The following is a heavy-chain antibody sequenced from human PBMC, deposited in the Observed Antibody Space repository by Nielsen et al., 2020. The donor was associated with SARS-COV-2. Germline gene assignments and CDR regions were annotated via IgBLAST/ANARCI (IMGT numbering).Heavy chain of an antibody. CDR1: GDSVSSSSAA. CDR3: AKDIRRYSYGYDPLDY. CDR2: TYYRSKWYN. V-gene: IGHV6-1*01. D-gene: IGHD5-18*01. J-gene: IGHJ4*02. Sequence: SQTLSLTCAISGDSVSSSSAAWNWIRQSPSRGLEWLGRTYYRSKWYNDYAVSVKSRITINPDTSKNQFSLHLNSVTPEDTAVYYCAKDIRRYSYGYDPLDYWGQGTLVTVSS.